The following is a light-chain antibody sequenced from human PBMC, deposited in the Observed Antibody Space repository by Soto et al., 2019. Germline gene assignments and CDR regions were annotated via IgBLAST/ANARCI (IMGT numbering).Light chain of an antibody. CDR1: SSDVGYYDY. Sequence: QSVLTQPPSASGFPGQSVTISCTGTSSDVGYYDYVSWYQQHPGKAPKLVIYEVTKRPSGVPDRVSASKSGNTASLTVAGLRAEDEADYYCSSYAGRNNFVCGSGTKVTVL. CDR2: EVT. V-gene: IGLV2-8*01. CDR3: SSYAGRNNFV. J-gene: IGLJ1*01.